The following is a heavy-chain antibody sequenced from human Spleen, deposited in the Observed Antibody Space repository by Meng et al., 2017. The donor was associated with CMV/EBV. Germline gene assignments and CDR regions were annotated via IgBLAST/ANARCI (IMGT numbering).Heavy chain of an antibody. J-gene: IGHJ5*02. CDR3: ARVVTPLGRPHDEILEEGWFDP. CDR1: GYTFSTYT. CDR2: ISAYDGNR. D-gene: IGHD3-9*01. V-gene: IGHV1-18*01. Sequence: ASVKVSCKASGYTFSTYTITWVRQAPGQGLEWMGRISAYDGNRNYVQSLQGRVTMTTDTSTSTAYMELRSLRSDDTAIYYCARVVTPLGRPHDEILEEGWFDPWGQGTLVTVSP.